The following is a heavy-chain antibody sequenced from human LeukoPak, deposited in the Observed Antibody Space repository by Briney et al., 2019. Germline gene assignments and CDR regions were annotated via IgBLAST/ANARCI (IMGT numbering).Heavy chain of an antibody. CDR2: IYTSGST. J-gene: IGHJ4*02. Sequence: PSQTLSLTCTVSGSSISSGSYYWSWIRQPAGKGLEWIGHIYTSGSTNYNPSLKSRVTISVDTSKNQFSLKLSSVTAADTAVYYCARVKGYALDYWGQGTLVTVSS. D-gene: IGHD5-12*01. CDR3: ARVKGYALDY. V-gene: IGHV4-61*09. CDR1: GSSISSGSYY.